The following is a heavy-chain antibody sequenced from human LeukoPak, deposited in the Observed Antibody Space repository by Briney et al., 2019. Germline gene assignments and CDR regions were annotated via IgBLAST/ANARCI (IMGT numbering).Heavy chain of an antibody. V-gene: IGHV3-53*01. CDR3: AGEAVAGTRSMDV. Sequence: PGGSVRLSCTASGVIDSSSYMSWARQAPGKGLEWVSLIYAGGSTFYADSVMGRSTISRDKSNNTLYLLMNSLRAEDTAVYYCAGEAVAGTRSMDVWGQGTTVTVSS. J-gene: IGHJ6*02. CDR2: IYAGGST. CDR1: GVIDSSSY. D-gene: IGHD6-19*01.